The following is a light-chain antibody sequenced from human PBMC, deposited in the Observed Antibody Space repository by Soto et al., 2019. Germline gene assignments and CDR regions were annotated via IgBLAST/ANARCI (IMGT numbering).Light chain of an antibody. CDR2: GNN. J-gene: IGLJ2*01. CDR1: GSNIGAGFD. CDR3: QSYDSSLRGSL. Sequence: QPVLTQPPSVSGAPGQRVTISCTGSGSNIGAGFDVHWYQQLPRTAPKLLIFGNNNRPSGVPDRFSGSKSDTSASLAISGLQAEDEAVYYCQSYDSSLRGSLFGGGTKLTVL. V-gene: IGLV1-40*01.